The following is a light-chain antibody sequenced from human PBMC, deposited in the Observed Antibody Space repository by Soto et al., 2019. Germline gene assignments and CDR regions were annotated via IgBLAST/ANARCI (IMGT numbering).Light chain of an antibody. CDR3: HQRSDWPLT. Sequence: EIVLTQSPATLSLSPGERATLSCRASQSVSSYLAWYQQKPGQAPRLLIYEASNRATDIPARFSGSGSGTDFTLTISSLEPEDFAVYYCHQRSDWPLTFGGGTKVVVK. J-gene: IGKJ4*01. CDR1: QSVSSY. V-gene: IGKV3-11*01. CDR2: EAS.